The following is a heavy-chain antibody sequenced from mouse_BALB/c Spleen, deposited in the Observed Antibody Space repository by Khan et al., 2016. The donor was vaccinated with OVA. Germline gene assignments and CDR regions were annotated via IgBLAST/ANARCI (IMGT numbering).Heavy chain of an antibody. D-gene: IGHD2-3*01. CDR3: ARWFDGYSSLYAMDY. V-gene: IGHV2-6*02. Sequence: VELVESGPGLVAPSQSLSITCTVSGFSLTSYGVHWVRQPPGKGLEWLVVIWSDGSTNYNSVLKSRLSISKDNSKSQVFLKMNSLQTDDTAIYYCARWFDGYSSLYAMDYWGQGTSVIVSS. J-gene: IGHJ4*01. CDR1: GFSLTSYG. CDR2: IWSDGST.